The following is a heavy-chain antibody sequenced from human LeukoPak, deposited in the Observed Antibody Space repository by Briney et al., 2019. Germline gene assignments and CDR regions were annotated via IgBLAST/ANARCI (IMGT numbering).Heavy chain of an antibody. CDR3: ARGPIIRGYYYGSGSIEEAFDI. Sequence: ASVKASCKASGYTFTGYYMHWVRQAPGQGLEWMGWINPNSGGTNYAQKFQGRVTMTRDTSISTAYMELSRLRSDDTAVYYCARGPIIRGYYYGSGSIEEAFDIWGQGTMVTVSS. CDR1: GYTFTGYY. V-gene: IGHV1-2*02. CDR2: INPNSGGT. D-gene: IGHD3-10*01. J-gene: IGHJ3*02.